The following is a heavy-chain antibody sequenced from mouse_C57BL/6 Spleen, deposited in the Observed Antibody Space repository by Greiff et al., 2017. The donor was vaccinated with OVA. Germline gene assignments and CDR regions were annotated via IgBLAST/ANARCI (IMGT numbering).Heavy chain of an antibody. D-gene: IGHD1-1*01. V-gene: IGHV3-6*01. CDR2: ISYDGSN. J-gene: IGHJ2*01. Sequence: EVKLQESGPGLVKPSQSLSLTCSATGYSITSGYYWNWIRQFPGNQLEWMGYISYDGSNNYNPSFKNRTPITRDTSNNQSFLKLNSVTTEDTATYYGAKMDYGSTWGGFDYWGQGTTLTVSS. CDR3: AKMDYGSTWGGFDY. CDR1: GYSITSGYY.